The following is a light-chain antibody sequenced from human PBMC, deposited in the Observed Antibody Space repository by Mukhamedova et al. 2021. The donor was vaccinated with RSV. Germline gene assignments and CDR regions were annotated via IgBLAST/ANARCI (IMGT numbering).Light chain of an antibody. Sequence: SVTISCTGTSSDIGSYNRVSWYQQPPGTAPKLIIYEVNNRPSGVPDRFSGSKSGNTASLTISGLQAEDEADYYCSSYTGSGTLFG. CDR1: SSDIGSYNR. J-gene: IGLJ2*01. CDR3: SSYTGSGTL. CDR2: EVN. V-gene: IGLV2-18*02.